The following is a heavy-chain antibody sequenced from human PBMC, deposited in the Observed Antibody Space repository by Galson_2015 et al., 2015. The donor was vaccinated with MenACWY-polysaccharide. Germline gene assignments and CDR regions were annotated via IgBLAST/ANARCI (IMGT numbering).Heavy chain of an antibody. J-gene: IGHJ6*02. Sequence: SVKVSCKASGYTFTTYGITWVRQAPGQGLEWMGWISPNNGNTIYAQKLQGGVTMTTDTFTSTAYMELRSLKSDDTAVYYCAREGSSGNGMDVWGQGTTVTVSS. CDR1: GYTFTTYG. CDR2: ISPNNGNT. D-gene: IGHD6-25*01. V-gene: IGHV1-18*01. CDR3: AREGSSGNGMDV.